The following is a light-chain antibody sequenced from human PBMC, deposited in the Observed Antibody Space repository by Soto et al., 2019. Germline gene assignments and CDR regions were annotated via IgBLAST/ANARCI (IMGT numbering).Light chain of an antibody. J-gene: IGKJ4*01. V-gene: IGKV3-15*01. CDR2: GAS. Sequence: EIVMTQFPATLSVSPGERATLSCRASQSVSTNLAWYQQKPGQAPRLLMYGASTRATGMPASFSGSGFGTEFILTISSLQSEDFAVYYCQQYHKWPLTFGGGTKVDIK. CDR1: QSVSTN. CDR3: QQYHKWPLT.